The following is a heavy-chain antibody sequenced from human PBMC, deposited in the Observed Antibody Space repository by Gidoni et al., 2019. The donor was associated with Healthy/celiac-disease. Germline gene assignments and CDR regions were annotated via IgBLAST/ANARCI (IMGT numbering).Heavy chain of an antibody. Sequence: QVQLQQWGAGLLKPSETLSLTCAVYGGSFSGYYWSWLRQPPGKGLEWIGEINHSGSTNYNPSLKSRVTISVDTSKNQFSLKLSSVTAADTAVYYCARGSGGRGSYYYYYMDVWGKGTTVTVSS. J-gene: IGHJ6*03. V-gene: IGHV4-34*01. CDR2: INHSGST. CDR1: GGSFSGYY. D-gene: IGHD3-16*01. CDR3: ARGSGGRGSYYYYYMDV.